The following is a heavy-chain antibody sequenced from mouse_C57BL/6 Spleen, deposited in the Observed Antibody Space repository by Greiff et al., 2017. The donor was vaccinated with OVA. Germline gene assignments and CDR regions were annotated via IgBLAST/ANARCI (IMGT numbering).Heavy chain of an antibody. V-gene: IGHV1-55*01. CDR1: GYTFTSYW. J-gene: IGHJ3*01. D-gene: IGHD2-4*01. CDR3: ARTGYDYDPAWFAY. Sequence: QVQLQQPGAELVKPGASVKMSCKASGYTFTSYWITWVKQRPGQGLEWIGDIYPGSGSTNYNEKFKSKATLTVDTSSSTAYMQLSSLTSEDSAVYYCARTGYDYDPAWFAYWGQGTLVTVSA. CDR2: IYPGSGST.